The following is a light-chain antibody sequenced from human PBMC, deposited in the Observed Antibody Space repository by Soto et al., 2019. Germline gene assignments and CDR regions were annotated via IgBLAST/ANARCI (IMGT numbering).Light chain of an antibody. V-gene: IGLV2-14*01. CDR2: EVN. J-gene: IGLJ1*01. CDR3: TSYTNSNTYV. Sequence: QSAPTQPASVSGSPGQSITVSCTGTSSDVGGYNSVSWYHQHPGKTPKLMIFEVNNPPSGVSHPFSGSKSGNTASLTISGLQAEDEADYYCTSYTNSNTYVFGTGTKVTVL. CDR1: SSDVGGYNS.